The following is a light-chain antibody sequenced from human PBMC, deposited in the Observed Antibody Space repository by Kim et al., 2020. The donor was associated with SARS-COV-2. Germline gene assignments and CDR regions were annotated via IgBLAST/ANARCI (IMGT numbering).Light chain of an antibody. CDR2: WAS. CDR1: QSVLYRSNNKNH. CDR3: QQYFTTPPT. Sequence: ATINCKSSQSVLYRSNNKNHLAWHQQKPGQPPKLLVYWASTRESGVPDRFSGSGSGTDFTLTISSLQAEDVAVYYCQQYFTTPPTFGGGTKVDIK. V-gene: IGKV4-1*01. J-gene: IGKJ4*01.